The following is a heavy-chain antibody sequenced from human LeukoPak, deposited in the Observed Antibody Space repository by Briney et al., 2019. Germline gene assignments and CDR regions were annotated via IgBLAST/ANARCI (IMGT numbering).Heavy chain of an antibody. D-gene: IGHD6-13*01. CDR1: GFTFSSYW. CDR3: ARGSSTWYNYFDY. V-gene: IGHV3-7*01. CDR2: IKQDGSEK. Sequence: GSLRLSCAASGFTFSSYWMSWVRQAPGKGLEWVANIKQDGSEKYYVDSVKGRFTISRDNAKNSLFLQMNSLRAEDTAVYYCARGSSTWYNYFDYWGQGTLVTVSS. J-gene: IGHJ4*02.